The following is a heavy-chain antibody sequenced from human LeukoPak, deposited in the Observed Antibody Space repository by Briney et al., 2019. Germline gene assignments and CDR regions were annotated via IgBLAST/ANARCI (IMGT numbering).Heavy chain of an antibody. J-gene: IGHJ4*02. CDR2: INPNSGGT. Sequence: ASVKVSCKASGYTFSSNGISWVRQAPGQGLEWMGWINPNSGGTNYAQKFQGRVTMTRDTSISTAYMELSRLRSDDTAVYYCASGSGHVSLSYWGQGTLVTVSS. V-gene: IGHV1-2*02. CDR3: ASGSGHVSLSY. CDR1: GYTFSSNG. D-gene: IGHD5-12*01.